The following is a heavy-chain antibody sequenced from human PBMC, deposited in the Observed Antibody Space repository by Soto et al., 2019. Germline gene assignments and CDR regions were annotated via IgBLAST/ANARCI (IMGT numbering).Heavy chain of an antibody. V-gene: IGHV3-74*01. Sequence: RGSLRLSCAASGFTFSMHWMHWVRQVPGKGPEWVSRINDDGSSTNYADSVKGRFTISRDNAKNTLYLQMNDLRAEDTAVYYCTRGPRSTSTGTGAFWGQGTLVT. J-gene: IGHJ4*02. CDR1: GFTFSMHW. CDR3: TRGPRSTSTGTGAF. D-gene: IGHD1-1*01. CDR2: INDDGSST.